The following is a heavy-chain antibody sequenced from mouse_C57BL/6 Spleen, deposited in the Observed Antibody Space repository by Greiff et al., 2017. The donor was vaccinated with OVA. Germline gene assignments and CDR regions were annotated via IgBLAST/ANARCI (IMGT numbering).Heavy chain of an antibody. CDR1: GYTFTGYT. J-gene: IGHJ1*03. Sequence: QVQLKESGAELARPGASVKMSCKASGYTFTGYTMHWVKQRPGQGLEWIGYINPSSGYTKYNQKFKDKATLTADKSSSTAYMQLSSLTSEDSAVYYCARSYDGYYGWYFDVWGTGTTVTVSS. CDR3: ARSYDGYYGWYFDV. V-gene: IGHV1-4*01. CDR2: INPSSGYT. D-gene: IGHD2-3*01.